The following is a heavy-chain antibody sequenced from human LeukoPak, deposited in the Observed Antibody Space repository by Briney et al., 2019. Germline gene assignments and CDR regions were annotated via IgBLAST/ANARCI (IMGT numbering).Heavy chain of an antibody. Sequence: SVKVSCKASGYTFTSYYIHWVRQAPGQGLEWMGRIIPILGIANYAQKFQGRVTITADKSTSTAYMELSSLRSEDTAVYYCASGDDYGAYWGQGTLVTVSS. CDR1: GYTFTSYY. J-gene: IGHJ4*02. CDR3: ASGDDYGAY. CDR2: IIPILGIA. V-gene: IGHV1-69*02.